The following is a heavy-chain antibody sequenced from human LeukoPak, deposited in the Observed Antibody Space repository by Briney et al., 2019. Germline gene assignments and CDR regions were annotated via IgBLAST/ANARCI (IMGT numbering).Heavy chain of an antibody. V-gene: IGHV3-23*01. Sequence: GGTLRLSCVASGFTFSTYGMSWVRQAPGKGLEWVSAISGSGGSTYYADSVKGRFTISRDNSKNTLYLQMNSLRAEDTAVYYCAKDGGEYYDILTGYYPRLYYMDVWGKGTTVTVSS. CDR3: AKDGGEYYDILTGYYPRLYYMDV. CDR1: GFTFSTYG. D-gene: IGHD3-9*01. J-gene: IGHJ6*03. CDR2: ISGSGGST.